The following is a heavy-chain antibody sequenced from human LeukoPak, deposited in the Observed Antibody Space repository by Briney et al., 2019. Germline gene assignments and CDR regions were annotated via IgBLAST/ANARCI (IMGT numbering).Heavy chain of an antibody. D-gene: IGHD1-1*01. CDR3: ARHRTASDY. Sequence: GGSLKLSCAASGFTFSDYTMSWVRQAPGKGLEWVSSITPRGDYIYYADSLKGRFTISRDNAKNSLYLQMSSLRAEDTAVYYCARHRTASDYWGQGALVTVSS. CDR1: GFTFSDYT. J-gene: IGHJ4*02. V-gene: IGHV3-21*01. CDR2: ITPRGDYI.